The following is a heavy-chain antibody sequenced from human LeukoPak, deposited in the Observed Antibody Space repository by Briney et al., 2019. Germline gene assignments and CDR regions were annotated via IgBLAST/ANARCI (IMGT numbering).Heavy chain of an antibody. V-gene: IGHV3-74*01. Sequence: PGGSLRLSCAASGFTFSSYWMHWVRQAPGKGLVWVSRINSDGSSTSYADSVKGRFTISRDNAKNTLYLQMNSLRAEDTAVYYCARISLWSRRAFDIWGQGTMVTVSS. CDR2: INSDGSST. D-gene: IGHD3-10*01. J-gene: IGHJ3*02. CDR3: ARISLWSRRAFDI. CDR1: GFTFSSYW.